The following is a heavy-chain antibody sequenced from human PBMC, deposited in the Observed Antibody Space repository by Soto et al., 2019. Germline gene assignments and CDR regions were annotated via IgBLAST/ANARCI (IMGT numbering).Heavy chain of an antibody. CDR2: IYYRGRS. J-gene: IGHJ4*02. CDR3: VSQRTTVPTQAYFDY. D-gene: IGHD4-17*01. CDR1: GGSVTNSSYY. V-gene: IGHV4-39*01. Sequence: SETLSLTCTVSGGSVTNSSYYWGWIRQSPGKGLEWIGSIYYRGRSYSKSSVKSRVTISVDTSKNRFSLSLNSVTASDTAVYFCVSQRTTVPTQAYFDYWGPGALVTVSS.